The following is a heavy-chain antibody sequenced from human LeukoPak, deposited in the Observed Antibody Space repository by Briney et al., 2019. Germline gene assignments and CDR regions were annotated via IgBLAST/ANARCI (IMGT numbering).Heavy chain of an antibody. V-gene: IGHV1-8*03. Sequence: ASVKVSCKASGYTFTSYDINWVRRATGQGLEWMGWMNPNSGNTGYAQKFQGRVTITGNTSISTAYMELSSLRSEDTAVYYCARGGSSSFNWFDPWGQGTLVTVSS. CDR3: ARGGSSSFNWFDP. CDR1: GYTFTSYD. D-gene: IGHD6-13*01. CDR2: MNPNSGNT. J-gene: IGHJ5*02.